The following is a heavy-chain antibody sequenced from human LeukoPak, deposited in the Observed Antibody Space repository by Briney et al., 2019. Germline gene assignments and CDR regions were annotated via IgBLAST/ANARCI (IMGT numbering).Heavy chain of an antibody. CDR1: GGSFSGYY. CDR3: ARVSRDIVVVPAAIGGDYFDY. V-gene: IGHV4-34*01. CDR2: INHSGST. J-gene: IGHJ4*02. D-gene: IGHD2-2*01. Sequence: SETLSLTCAVYGGSFSGYYWSWIRQPPGKGLEWIGEINHSGSTNYNPSLKSRVTISVDTSKNQFSLKLSSVTAADTAVYYCARVSRDIVVVPAAIGGDYFDYWGQGTLVTVSS.